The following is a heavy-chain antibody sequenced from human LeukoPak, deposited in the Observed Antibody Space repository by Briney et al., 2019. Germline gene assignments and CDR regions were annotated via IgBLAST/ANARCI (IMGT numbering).Heavy chain of an antibody. Sequence: PGGSLRLSCAASGFTFSSYWMHWFRKAPGKGLVWVSRINSDGSSTSYADSVKGRFTISRDNAKNTLYLQMNSLRAEDTAVYYCARGNYDILTGYGTAGMDVWGKGTTVTVSS. CDR3: ARGNYDILTGYGTAGMDV. J-gene: IGHJ6*04. D-gene: IGHD3-9*01. CDR2: INSDGSST. CDR1: GFTFSSYW. V-gene: IGHV3-74*01.